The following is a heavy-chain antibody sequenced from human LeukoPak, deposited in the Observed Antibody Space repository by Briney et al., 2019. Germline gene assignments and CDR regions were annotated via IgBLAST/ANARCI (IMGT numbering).Heavy chain of an antibody. CDR1: GGSISSSSYY. J-gene: IGHJ2*01. Sequence: SETLSLTCTVSGGSISSSSYYWGWIRQPPGKGLEWIGSIYYSGSTYYNPSLKSRVTISVDTSKNQFSLELSSVTAADTSVYYCARSGRDLAAWGRYWYFDLWGRGTLVTVSS. CDR2: IYYSGST. V-gene: IGHV4-39*01. CDR3: ARSGRDLAAWGRYWYFDL. D-gene: IGHD6-6*01.